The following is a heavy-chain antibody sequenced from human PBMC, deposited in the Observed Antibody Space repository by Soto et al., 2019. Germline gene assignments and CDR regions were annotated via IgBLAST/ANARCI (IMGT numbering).Heavy chain of an antibody. V-gene: IGHV3-30-3*01. CDR2: ISYDGSNK. CDR1: GFTFSSYA. Sequence: QVQLVASGGGVVQPGRSLRLSCAASGFTFSSYAMHWVRQAPGKGLEWVAVISYDGSNKYYADSVKGRFTISRDNSKNTLYLQMNSLRAEDTAVYYCARDRGYSGYDQIDYWGQGTLVTVSS. D-gene: IGHD5-12*01. CDR3: ARDRGYSGYDQIDY. J-gene: IGHJ4*02.